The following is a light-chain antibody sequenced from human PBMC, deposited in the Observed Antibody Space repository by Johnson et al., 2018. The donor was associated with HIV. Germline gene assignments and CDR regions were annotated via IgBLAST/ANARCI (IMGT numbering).Light chain of an antibody. CDR1: SSNIGNNY. CDR2: DNN. V-gene: IGLV1-51*01. CDR3: RTWDNSRSGYV. Sequence: QSVLTQPPSVSAAPGQKVTISCSGSSSNIGNNYVSWYQQLPGTAPKLLIYDNNKRPSGIPDRFSGSKSGTSATLGITGLQTGDGADYYCRTWDNSRSGYVFGTGTKVTVL. J-gene: IGLJ1*01.